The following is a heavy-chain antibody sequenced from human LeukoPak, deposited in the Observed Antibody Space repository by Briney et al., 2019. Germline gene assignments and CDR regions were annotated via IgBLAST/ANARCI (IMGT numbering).Heavy chain of an antibody. Sequence: SETLSLTCAVYGGSFSGYYWSWIRQPPGKGLEWIGEINHSGSTNYNPSLKSRVTISVDTSKNQFSLKLSSVTAADTAVYYCARVLYYDSSGSPDYWGQGTLVTVSS. CDR3: ARVLYYDSSGSPDY. CDR2: INHSGST. J-gene: IGHJ4*02. CDR1: GGSFSGYY. V-gene: IGHV4-34*01. D-gene: IGHD3-22*01.